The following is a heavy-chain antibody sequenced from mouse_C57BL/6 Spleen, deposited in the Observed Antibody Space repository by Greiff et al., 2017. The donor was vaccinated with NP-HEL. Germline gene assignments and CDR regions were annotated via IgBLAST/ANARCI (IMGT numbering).Heavy chain of an antibody. CDR3: SRVDYGSSYGFAY. Sequence: QVQLQQPGAELVKPGASVKLSCKASGYTFTSYWMHWVKQRPGQGLEWIGMIHPNSGSTNYNEKFKSKATLTVDKSSSTAYMQLSSLTSEDSAVYDCSRVDYGSSYGFAYWGQGTLVTVSA. CDR1: GYTFTSYW. J-gene: IGHJ3*01. CDR2: IHPNSGST. V-gene: IGHV1-64*01. D-gene: IGHD1-1*01.